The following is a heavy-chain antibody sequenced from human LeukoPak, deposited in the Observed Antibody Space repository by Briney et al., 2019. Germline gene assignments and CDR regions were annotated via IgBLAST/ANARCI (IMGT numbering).Heavy chain of an antibody. CDR1: GGSISSYY. Sequence: SETLSLTCTVSGGSISSYYWSWIRQPPGKGLEWIGYIYYSGSTNYNPSLKGRVTISVDTSKNQFSLKLSSVTAADTAVYYCARFVNGLFRFDYWGQGTLVTVSS. CDR2: IYYSGST. V-gene: IGHV4-59*01. CDR3: ARFVNGLFRFDY. J-gene: IGHJ4*02. D-gene: IGHD3-22*01.